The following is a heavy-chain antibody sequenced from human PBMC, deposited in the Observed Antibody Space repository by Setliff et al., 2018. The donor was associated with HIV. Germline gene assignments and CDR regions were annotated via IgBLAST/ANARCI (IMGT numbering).Heavy chain of an antibody. CDR3: ARGLPKKPSTVTSYWYFDL. CDR1: GGSFSNYY. D-gene: IGHD4-17*01. Sequence: PSETLSLTCTVYGGSFSNYYWNWIRQPPGKGLEWIGEINHSGSTNCNPSLKSRVTISVDTSKNQFSLNLTSVTAADTAVYYCARGLPKKPSTVTSYWYFDLWGRGTLVTVS. V-gene: IGHV4-34*01. CDR2: INHSGST. J-gene: IGHJ2*01.